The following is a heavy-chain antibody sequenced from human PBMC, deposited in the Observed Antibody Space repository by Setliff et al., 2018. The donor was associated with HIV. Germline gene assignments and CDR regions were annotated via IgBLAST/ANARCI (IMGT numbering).Heavy chain of an antibody. CDR2: IYFSGST. J-gene: IGHJ4*01. CDR1: GDSISSSSYY. Sequence: SETLSLTCNVSGDSISSSSYYWGWVRQSPGKGLEWIGNIYFSGSTYFNPSLKDRVTMSVDTSKNQFSLRMSSVTAADTAVYYCARGAPYCNHGICHLFDYWGHGNLVTVSS. D-gene: IGHD2-8*01. CDR3: ARGAPYCNHGICHLFDY. V-gene: IGHV4-39*01.